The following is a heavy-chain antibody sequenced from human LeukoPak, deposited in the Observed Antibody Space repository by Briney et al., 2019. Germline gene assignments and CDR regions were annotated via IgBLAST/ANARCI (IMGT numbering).Heavy chain of an antibody. CDR3: ARGVGATDPDY. CDR2: IYYSGST. J-gene: IGHJ4*02. D-gene: IGHD1-26*01. Sequence: SENLSLTCTVSGGSISSYYWSWIRQPPGKGLKWIGYIYYSGSTNYNPSLKSRVTISVDTSKNQFSLKLSSVTAADTAVYYCARGVGATDPDYWGQGTLVTVSS. CDR1: GGSISSYY. V-gene: IGHV4-59*08.